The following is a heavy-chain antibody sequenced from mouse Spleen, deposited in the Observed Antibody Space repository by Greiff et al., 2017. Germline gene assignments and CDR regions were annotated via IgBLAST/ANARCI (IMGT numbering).Heavy chain of an antibody. D-gene: IGHD3-1*01. Sequence: QVQLQQSGAELVKPGASVKLSCKASGYTFTSYWMQWVKQRPGQGLEWIGEIDPSDSYTNYNQKFKGKATLTVDTSSSTAYMQLSSLTSEDSAVYYCARIGPEAYWGQGTLVTVSA. CDR1: GYTFTSYW. J-gene: IGHJ3*01. V-gene: IGHV1-50*01. CDR2: IDPSDSYT. CDR3: ARIGPEAY.